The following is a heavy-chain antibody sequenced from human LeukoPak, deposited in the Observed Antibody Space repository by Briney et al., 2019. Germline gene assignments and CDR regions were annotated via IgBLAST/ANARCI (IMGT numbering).Heavy chain of an antibody. V-gene: IGHV1-2*02. CDR2: INPNSGGT. J-gene: IGHJ4*02. CDR3: ARQPIAARLGPNYYFDY. D-gene: IGHD6-6*01. Sequence: ASVKVSCKASGYTFTGYYMHWVRQAPGQGLEWMGWINPNSGGTNYAQKFQGRVTMTRDTSISTAYMELSRLRSDDTAVYYCARQPIAARLGPNYYFDYWGQGTLVTVSS. CDR1: GYTFTGYY.